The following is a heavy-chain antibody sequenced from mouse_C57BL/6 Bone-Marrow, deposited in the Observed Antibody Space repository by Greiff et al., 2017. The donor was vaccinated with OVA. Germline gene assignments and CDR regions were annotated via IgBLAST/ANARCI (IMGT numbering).Heavy chain of an antibody. D-gene: IGHD1-1*01. Sequence: EVQLVESGPGLVKPSQSLSLTCSVTGYSITSGYYWNWIRQFPGNKLEWMGYISYDGSNNYNPSLKNRISITRDTSKNQFFLKLNSVTTEDTATYYCARDGAFYYGSSYPFAYWGQGTLVTVSA. CDR3: ARDGAFYYGSSYPFAY. V-gene: IGHV3-6*01. CDR1: GYSITSGYY. CDR2: ISYDGSN. J-gene: IGHJ3*01.